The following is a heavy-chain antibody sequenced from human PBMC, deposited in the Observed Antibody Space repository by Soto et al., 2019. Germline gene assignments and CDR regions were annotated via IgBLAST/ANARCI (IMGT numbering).Heavy chain of an antibody. Sequence: QVQLVESGGGVVQPGRSLRLSCAASGFTFSSYAMHWVRQAPGKGLEWVAVISYDGSNKYYADSVKGRFTISSDNSENTLYLQINSLRVDDTAVHYCARDAVQWGGYHGSRYPNDYWGQGTLVNVSS. V-gene: IGHV3-30-3*01. CDR2: ISYDGSNK. CDR3: ARDAVQWGGYHGSRYPNDY. D-gene: IGHD5-12*01. J-gene: IGHJ4*02. CDR1: GFTFSSYA.